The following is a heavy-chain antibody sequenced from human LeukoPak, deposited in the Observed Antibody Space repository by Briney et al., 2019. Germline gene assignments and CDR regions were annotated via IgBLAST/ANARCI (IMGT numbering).Heavy chain of an antibody. D-gene: IGHD4/OR15-4a*01. CDR3: AIDEPNYAPYDFDY. Sequence: PGRSLRLSCAASRFTFNNAWMNWVRQAPGKGLEWVGRIKSKADGETTDYVEPVKGRFTISRDDSNNMVYLQMNSLKIEDTAVYYCAIDEPNYAPYDFDYWGQGTLVTVSS. V-gene: IGHV3-15*01. CDR2: IKSKADGETT. CDR1: RFTFNNAW. J-gene: IGHJ4*02.